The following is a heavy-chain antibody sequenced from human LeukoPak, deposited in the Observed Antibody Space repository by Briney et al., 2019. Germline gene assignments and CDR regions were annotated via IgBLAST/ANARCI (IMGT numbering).Heavy chain of an antibody. V-gene: IGHV3-74*01. J-gene: IGHJ4*02. Sequence: PGGSLRLSCAASGFTFSSYRMHWVRQAPGKGLVWVSRINSDGSSTSYADSVKGRFTISRDNAKNTLYLQMNSLRAEGTAVYYCAREGYGSGSHYTHYFDYWGQGTLVTVSS. CDR1: GFTFSSYR. CDR3: AREGYGSGSHYTHYFDY. D-gene: IGHD3-10*01. CDR2: INSDGSST.